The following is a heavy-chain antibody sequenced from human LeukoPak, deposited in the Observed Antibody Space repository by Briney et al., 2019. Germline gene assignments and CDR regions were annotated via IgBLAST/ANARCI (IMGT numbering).Heavy chain of an antibody. CDR3: AKDAQRGFDYSNSLES. J-gene: IGHJ5*01. V-gene: IGHV3-33*06. CDR1: GFTFSHYG. D-gene: IGHD4-11*01. Sequence: PGGSLRLSCAAAGFTFSHYGMHWVRQAPGKGLAWVAVIWSDGTNQYYADSVKGRFTISRDDSGNTVYLQMNSLRPEDTGVYYCAKDAQRGFDYSNSLESWGQGTPVTVST. CDR2: IWSDGTNQ.